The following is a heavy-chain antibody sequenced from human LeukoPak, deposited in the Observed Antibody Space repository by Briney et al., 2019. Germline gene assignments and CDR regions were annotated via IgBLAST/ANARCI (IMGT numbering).Heavy chain of an antibody. CDR3: ARANNWNYALGY. D-gene: IGHD1-7*01. V-gene: IGHV1-18*04. Sequence: ASVKVSCKASGYTLTGYYMHWVRQAPGQGLEWMGWISTGNGNTNYGQKFQGRVTMTTDTSTGTGYMELRSLRSDDTAMYYCARANNWNYALGYWGQGTLVTVSS. CDR1: GYTLTGYY. CDR2: ISTGNGNT. J-gene: IGHJ4*02.